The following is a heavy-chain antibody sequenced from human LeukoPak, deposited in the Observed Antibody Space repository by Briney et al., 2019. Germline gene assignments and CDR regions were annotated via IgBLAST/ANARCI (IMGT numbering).Heavy chain of an antibody. D-gene: IGHD3-10*01. CDR3: ARGYYGSGSYYNFPTYFDY. J-gene: IGHJ4*02. CDR1: GFTVSSNY. Sequence: GGSLRLSCAASGFTVSSNYMSWVRQAPGKGLEWVSVIYSGGSTYYADPVKGRFTISRDNSKNTLYLQMNSLRAEDTAVYYCARGYYGSGSYYNFPTYFDYWGQGTLVTVSS. CDR2: IYSGGST. V-gene: IGHV3-66*01.